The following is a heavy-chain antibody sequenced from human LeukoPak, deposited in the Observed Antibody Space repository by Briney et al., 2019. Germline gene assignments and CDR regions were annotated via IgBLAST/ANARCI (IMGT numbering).Heavy chain of an antibody. D-gene: IGHD3-10*01. J-gene: IGHJ4*02. V-gene: IGHV3-23*01. CDR3: AKRGVVIRVVLVGFHKEAYYFDS. CDR1: GLTLSNYG. CDR2: ISASGGTT. Sequence: GGSLRLSCAVSGLTLSNYGMSWVRQAPGKGLEWVAGISASGGTTNYADSVKVRFSISRDNPKNTLYLQMNSLRAEDTAVYFCAKRGVVIRVVLVGFHKEAYYFDSWGQGALVTVSS.